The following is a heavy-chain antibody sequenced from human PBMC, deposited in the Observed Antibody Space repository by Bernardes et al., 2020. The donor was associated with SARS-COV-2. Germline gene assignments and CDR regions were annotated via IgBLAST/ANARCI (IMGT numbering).Heavy chain of an antibody. V-gene: IGHV1-18*01. J-gene: IGHJ5*02. CDR1: GYRFDTTG. CDR3: AQAGAPSSNYAWFDP. Sequence: ASVKVSCKASGYRFDTTGLHWLRQAPGQGLEWMGWISGYTGNTRYEETFKDRLIMTTDTSTSTGYLEVRSLMADDTAVYYCAQAGAPSSNYAWFDPWGQGTLVIVSS. D-gene: IGHD4-4*01. CDR2: ISGYTGNT.